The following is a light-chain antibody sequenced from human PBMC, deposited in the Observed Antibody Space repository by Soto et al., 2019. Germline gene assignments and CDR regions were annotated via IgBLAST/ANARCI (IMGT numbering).Light chain of an antibody. CDR2: GNT. J-gene: IGLJ3*02. Sequence: QSVLTQPPSMSGAPGQRVTISCTGSSSNIGAGYDVHWYQHLPGTAPKLLIYGNTNRPSGVPDRFSGSKSGTSASLAITGLQAEDEADYYCQSHDSSLNSWAFGGGTKLTVL. CDR3: QSHDSSLNSWA. CDR1: SSNIGAGYD. V-gene: IGLV1-40*01.